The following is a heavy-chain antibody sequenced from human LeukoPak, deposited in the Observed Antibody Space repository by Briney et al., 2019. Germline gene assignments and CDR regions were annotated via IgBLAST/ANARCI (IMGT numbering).Heavy chain of an antibody. CDR3: ARFRAATTRFDY. D-gene: IGHD1/OR15-1a*01. Sequence: GRSLRLSCAASGFTFRNYAMYWVRQAPGRGLEWAAVVSFDGNTTFYSDSVKGRFAISRDNSKNTLYLEMSSLRPEDTAVYYCARFRAATTRFDYWGQGTLVTVSS. V-gene: IGHV3-30*09. J-gene: IGHJ4*02. CDR2: VSFDGNTT. CDR1: GFTFRNYA.